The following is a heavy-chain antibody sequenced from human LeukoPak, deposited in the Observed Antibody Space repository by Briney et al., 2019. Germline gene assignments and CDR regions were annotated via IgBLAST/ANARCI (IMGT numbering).Heavy chain of an antibody. CDR1: GFTFSNYA. D-gene: IGHD5-12*01. Sequence: GGSLRLSCAASGFTFSNYAMNWVRQAPGKGLEWVSSISRRSTYIYYADSVKGRFTISRDSAKNSLYLQMNTLRVEDTAVYYCVGAWDEGYDSSGNAFDIWGQGTVVTVSS. CDR2: ISRRSTYI. V-gene: IGHV3-21*01. CDR3: VGAWDEGYDSSGNAFDI. J-gene: IGHJ3*02.